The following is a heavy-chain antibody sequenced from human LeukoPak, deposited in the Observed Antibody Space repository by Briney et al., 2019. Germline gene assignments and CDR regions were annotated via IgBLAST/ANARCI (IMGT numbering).Heavy chain of an antibody. CDR3: ARDTIAAAGLNYYYYYYMDV. D-gene: IGHD6-13*01. J-gene: IGHJ6*03. V-gene: IGHV4-59*12. CDR1: GGSISSYY. CDR2: IYYSGST. Sequence: SETLSLTCTVAGGSISSYYWSWIRQPPGKGLEWIGYIYYSGSTNYNPSLKSRVTISVDTSKNQFSLKLSSVTAADTAVYYCARDTIAAAGLNYYYYYYMDVWGKGTTVTVSS.